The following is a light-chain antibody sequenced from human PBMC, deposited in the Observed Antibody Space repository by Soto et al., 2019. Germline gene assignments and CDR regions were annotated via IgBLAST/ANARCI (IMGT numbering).Light chain of an antibody. CDR2: DVS. V-gene: IGLV2-14*01. CDR1: SSDVGGYNS. J-gene: IGLJ1*01. CDR3: SSYSTGGSYV. Sequence: QSALTQPASVSGSPGQSIAISCTGTSSDVGGYNSVSWYQQHPGKAPKLLIYDVSNRPSGGSDRFSGSKSGNTASLTISGLQAEDEADYYCSSYSTGGSYVFGTGTKLTVL.